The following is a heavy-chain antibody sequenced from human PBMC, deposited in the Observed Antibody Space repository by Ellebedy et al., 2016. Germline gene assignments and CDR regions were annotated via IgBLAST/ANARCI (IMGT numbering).Heavy chain of an antibody. V-gene: IGHV3-21*06. CDR3: ARDKDMATFGDAFDV. CDR1: GFTFSRYS. Sequence: GGSLRLSXAVSGFTFSRYSINWVRQAPGKGLEWVSTITSGSTYMYYADSVKGRFTISRDNANNSVYLQMNSLRVEDTALYYCARDKDMATFGDAFDVWGQGTMVTVSS. D-gene: IGHD5-24*01. J-gene: IGHJ3*01. CDR2: ITSGSTYM.